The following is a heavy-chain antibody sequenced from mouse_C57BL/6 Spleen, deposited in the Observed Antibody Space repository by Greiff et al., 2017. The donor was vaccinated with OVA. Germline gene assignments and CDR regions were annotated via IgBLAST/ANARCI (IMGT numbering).Heavy chain of an antibody. D-gene: IGHD1-1*01. CDR2: IYPGSGNT. CDR3: ARSATVVAPDGYFDV. V-gene: IGHV1-76*01. Sequence: VQLQQSGAELVRPGASVKLSCKASGYTFTDYYINWVKQRPGQGLEWIARIYPGSGNTYYNEKFKGKATLTAEKSSSTAYMQLSRLTSEDSAVYFCARSATVVAPDGYFDVWGTGTTVTVSS. J-gene: IGHJ1*03. CDR1: GYTFTDYY.